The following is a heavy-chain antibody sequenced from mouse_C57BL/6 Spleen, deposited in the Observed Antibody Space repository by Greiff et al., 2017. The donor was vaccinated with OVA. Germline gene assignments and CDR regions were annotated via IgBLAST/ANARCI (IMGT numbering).Heavy chain of an antibody. CDR1: GYTFTGYW. CDR3: ARWGMDY. J-gene: IGHJ4*01. V-gene: IGHV1-59*01. Sequence: VQLQQPGAELVRPGTSVKLSCKASGYTFTGYWMHWVKQRPGQGLEWIGVIDPSDSYTNYNQKFKGKATLTVDTSSSTAYMQLSSLTSEDSAVYYCARWGMDYWGQGTSVTVSS. CDR2: IDPSDSYT.